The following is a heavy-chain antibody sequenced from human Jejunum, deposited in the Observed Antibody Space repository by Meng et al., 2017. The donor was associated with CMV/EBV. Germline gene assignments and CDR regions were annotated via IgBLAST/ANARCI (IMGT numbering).Heavy chain of an antibody. CDR3: AREGTNSYYFDY. J-gene: IGHJ4*02. D-gene: IGHD1-14*01. CDR1: GDSIGSGDSY. CDR2: IYESGSA. Sequence: CGVSGDSIGSGDSYWSWIRQPPEKNLEWIGYIYESGSASYNPSLESRVTISVDTSKNQFSLKVMSVTAADTAVYYCAREGTNSYYFDYWGQGTLVTVSS. V-gene: IGHV4-30-4*01.